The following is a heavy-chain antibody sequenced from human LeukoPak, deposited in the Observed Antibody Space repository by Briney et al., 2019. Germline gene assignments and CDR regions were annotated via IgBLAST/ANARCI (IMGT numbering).Heavy chain of an antibody. Sequence: PGGSLRLSCAASGFTFSDAWMSWVRQAPGKGLEWVAVISYDGSSKYYADSVKGRFTISRDNSKITLYLQMNSLRVEDTAVYYCARGDTVVTPIDYWGQGVLVTVSS. CDR2: ISYDGSSK. D-gene: IGHD4-23*01. J-gene: IGHJ4*02. V-gene: IGHV3-30-3*01. CDR1: GFTFSDAW. CDR3: ARGDTVVTPIDY.